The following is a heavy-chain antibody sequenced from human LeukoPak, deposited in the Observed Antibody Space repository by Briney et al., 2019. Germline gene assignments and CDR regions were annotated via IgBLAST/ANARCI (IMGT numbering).Heavy chain of an antibody. CDR1: GFTFSSYS. CDR2: ISSSSSYI. D-gene: IGHD5-18*01. V-gene: IGHV3-21*01. Sequence: PGGSLRLSCAASGFTFSSYSMNWVRQAPGKGLEWVSSISSSSSYIYYADSVKGRFTISRDNAKNSLYLQMNSLRAEDTAVYYCARSGYSYGYPFDYWGQGTLVTVSS. CDR3: ARSGYSYGYPFDY. J-gene: IGHJ4*02.